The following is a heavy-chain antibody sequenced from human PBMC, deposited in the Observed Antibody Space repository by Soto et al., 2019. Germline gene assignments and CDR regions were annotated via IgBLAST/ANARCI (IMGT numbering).Heavy chain of an antibody. V-gene: IGHV1-69*13. D-gene: IGHD6-13*01. Sequence: ASVKVSCKASGGTFSSYAISWVRQAPGQGREWMGGIIPIFGTANYAQKFQGRVTITADESTSTAYMELSSLRSEDTAVYYCAREGRVAAAGMIGGMDVWGQGTTVTVSS. CDR2: IIPIFGTA. CDR1: GGTFSSYA. J-gene: IGHJ6*02. CDR3: AREGRVAAAGMIGGMDV.